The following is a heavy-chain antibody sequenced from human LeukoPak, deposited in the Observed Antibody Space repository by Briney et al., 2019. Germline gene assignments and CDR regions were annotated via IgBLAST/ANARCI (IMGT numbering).Heavy chain of an antibody. CDR3: ARGKPYSYGFDY. V-gene: IGHV6-1*01. Sequence: SQTLSLTCAISGDSVSSNSAAWNWIRQSPSRGLEWLGRTYYRSKWYNDYAVSVKSRMTINPDTSKNQSSLQLNSVTPEDTAVYYCARGKPYSYGFDYWGQGTLVTVSS. J-gene: IGHJ4*02. D-gene: IGHD5-18*01. CDR1: GDSVSSNSAA. CDR2: TYYRSKWYN.